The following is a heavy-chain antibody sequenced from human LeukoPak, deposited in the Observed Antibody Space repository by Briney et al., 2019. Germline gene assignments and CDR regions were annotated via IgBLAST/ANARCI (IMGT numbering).Heavy chain of an antibody. D-gene: IGHD3-22*01. J-gene: IGHJ4*02. V-gene: IGHV4-39*01. CDR2: IYYSGST. CDR1: GGSISSSSYY. CDR3: ARVNYYDSSGYYLNYFDY. Sequence: SETLSLTCTVSGGSISSSSYYWGWIRQPPGKGLEWIGSIYYSGSTYYSPSLKSRVTISVDTSKNQFSLKLGSVTAADTAVYYCARVNYYDSSGYYLNYFDYWGQGTLVTVSS.